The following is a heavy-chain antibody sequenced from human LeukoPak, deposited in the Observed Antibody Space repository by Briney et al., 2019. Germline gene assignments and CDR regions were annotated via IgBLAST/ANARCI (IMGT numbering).Heavy chain of an antibody. CDR2: INAGNGNT. CDR3: ARGVATNRYYFDY. D-gene: IGHD5-12*01. Sequence: GASVKVSCKASGYTFTSYAMHWVRQAPGQRLEWMGWINAGNGNTKYSLKFQGRVTITRDTSASTAYMELSSLRSEDTAVYSCARGVATNRYYFDYWGQGTLVTVSS. CDR1: GYTFTSYA. J-gene: IGHJ4*02. V-gene: IGHV1-3*01.